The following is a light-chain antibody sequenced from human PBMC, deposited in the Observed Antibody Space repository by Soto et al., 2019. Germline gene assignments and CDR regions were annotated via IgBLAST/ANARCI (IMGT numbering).Light chain of an antibody. CDR3: QQCYGAPSSVT. J-gene: IGKJ1*01. V-gene: IGKV1-39*01. CDR1: QNIRNY. CDR2: ATS. Sequence: DIQMTQSPSSLSASVGDRVTITCRASQNIRNYLNWYQQGPGKAPKLLIYATSTLQSGVPARFSGSGSGTDFTLTISSLQPEDFATYFCQQCYGAPSSVTFGPGTKVELK.